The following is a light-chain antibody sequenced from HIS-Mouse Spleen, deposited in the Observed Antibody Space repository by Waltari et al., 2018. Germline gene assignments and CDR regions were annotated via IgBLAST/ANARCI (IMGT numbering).Light chain of an antibody. V-gene: IGLV1-44*01. CDR1: SSNIGHHP. Sequence: QSVLTQPPSASGTPGQRVTIPCSGSSSNIGHHPSTWYQQLPGTAPKPLIYSNNQRPSGVPDRFSGSKSGTSASLAISGLQSEDEADYYCAAWDDSLNGWVFGGGTKLTVL. J-gene: IGLJ3*02. CDR2: SNN. CDR3: AAWDDSLNGWV.